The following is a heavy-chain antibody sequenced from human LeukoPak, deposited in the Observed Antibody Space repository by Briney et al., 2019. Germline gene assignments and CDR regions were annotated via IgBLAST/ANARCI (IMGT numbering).Heavy chain of an antibody. Sequence: SETLYLTCAVSGGSISSYYWSWIRQPPGKGLEWIGYIYYSGSTNYNPSLKSRVTISVDTSKNQFSLKLSSVTAADTAVYYCARGQVDIVVVPASYYYYMDVWGKGTTVTVSS. D-gene: IGHD2-2*03. CDR2: IYYSGST. CDR3: ARGQVDIVVVPASYYYYMDV. V-gene: IGHV4-59*01. CDR1: GGSISSYY. J-gene: IGHJ6*03.